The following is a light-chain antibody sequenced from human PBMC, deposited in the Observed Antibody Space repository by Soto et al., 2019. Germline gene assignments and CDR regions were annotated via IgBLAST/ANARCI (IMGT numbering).Light chain of an antibody. CDR2: GAS. J-gene: IGKJ1*01. Sequence: EIVLTQSPGTLSLSPGERATLSCRASQSVSSSYLAWYQQKPAQAPRLLIYGASSRVTGSPDRFSGSGCGTDFTLTISRLEPEDFAVSYCQQYGSSPPWTFGQGTKVEIK. CDR1: QSVSSSY. V-gene: IGKV3-20*01. CDR3: QQYGSSPPWT.